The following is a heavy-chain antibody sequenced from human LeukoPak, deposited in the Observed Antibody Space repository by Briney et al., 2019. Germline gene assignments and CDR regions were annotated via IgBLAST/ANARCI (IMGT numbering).Heavy chain of an antibody. D-gene: IGHD3-10*01. V-gene: IGHV5-51*01. CDR2: IYPGDSDT. Sequence: GESLKISCKASGYNFTSYWIDWVRQMPGKGLEWMGIIYPGDSDTRYSPSFQGQVTISTDKSISTAYLQWSSLEASATAMYYCARSGVWFGELSSWFDPWGQGTLVTVSS. CDR3: ARSGVWFGELSSWFDP. CDR1: GYNFTSYW. J-gene: IGHJ5*02.